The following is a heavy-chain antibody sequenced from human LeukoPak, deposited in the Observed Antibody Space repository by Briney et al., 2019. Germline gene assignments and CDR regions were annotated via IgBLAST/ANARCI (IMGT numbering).Heavy chain of an antibody. D-gene: IGHD4/OR15-4a*01. V-gene: IGHV1-18*04. CDR1: GYTFTSHY. CDR3: ARDGTMAPHDFDY. Sequence: ASVKVSCKASGYTFTSHYMHWVRQAPGQGLEWMGWISAYNGNTNYAQKLQGRVTMTTDTSTSTAYMELRSLRSDDTAVYYCARDGTMAPHDFDYWGQGTLVTVSS. J-gene: IGHJ4*02. CDR2: ISAYNGNT.